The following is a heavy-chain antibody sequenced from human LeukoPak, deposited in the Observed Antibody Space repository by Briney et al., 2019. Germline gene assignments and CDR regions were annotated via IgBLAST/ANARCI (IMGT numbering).Heavy chain of an antibody. CDR2: ISWNSGSI. D-gene: IGHD6-13*01. Sequence: GGSLRLSCAASGFTFDDYAMHWVRQAPGKGLEWVSGISWNSGSIGYADSVKGRFTISRDNAKNSLYLQMNSLRAEDTALYYRAKDTLAAADPFFDYWGQGTLVTVSS. J-gene: IGHJ4*02. V-gene: IGHV3-9*01. CDR3: AKDTLAAADPFFDY. CDR1: GFTFDDYA.